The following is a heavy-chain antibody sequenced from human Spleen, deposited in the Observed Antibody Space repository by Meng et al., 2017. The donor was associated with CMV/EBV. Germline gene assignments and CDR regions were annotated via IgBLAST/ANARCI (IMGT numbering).Heavy chain of an antibody. CDR1: GFTFSSYS. D-gene: IGHD1-26*01. J-gene: IGHJ6*02. CDR3: ATSGPYYYYGMDV. Sequence: GGSLRLSCAASGFTFSSYSINWVRQAPGKGLEWVSSISSSSSYIYYADSVKGRFTISRDNAKNSLYLQMNSLRAEDTAVYYCATSGPYYYYGMDVWGQGTTVTVSS. V-gene: IGHV3-21*01. CDR2: ISSSSSYI.